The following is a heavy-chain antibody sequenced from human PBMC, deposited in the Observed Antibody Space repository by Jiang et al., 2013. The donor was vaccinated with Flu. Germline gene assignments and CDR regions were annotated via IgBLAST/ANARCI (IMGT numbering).Heavy chain of an antibody. J-gene: IGHJ3*02. CDR3: ARVPDPNPYQLPSYGDDAFGI. V-gene: IGHV3-30-3*01. Sequence: LLESGGGVVQPGRSLRLSCAASGFTFSSYAMHWVRQAPGKGLEWVAVISYDGSNKYYADSVKGRFTISRDNSKNTLYLQMNSLRAEDTAVYYCARVPDPNPYQLPSYGDDAFGIWGQGTMVTVSS. D-gene: IGHD2-2*01. CDR1: GFTFSSYA. CDR2: ISYDGSNK.